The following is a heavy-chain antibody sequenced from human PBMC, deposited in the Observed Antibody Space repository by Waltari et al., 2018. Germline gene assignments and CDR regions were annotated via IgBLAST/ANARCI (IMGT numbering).Heavy chain of an antibody. Sequence: EVQLVESGGGLVQPGGSLRLSCVASGFTFNSFDMNWVRQAPGKVLEWVSCITGGGGVIDYADSVKGRFSISRDNAKNSLYLQMNSLRVEDTAVYYCARAPGRTHSYYYVAYWGRGTLVTVSS. CDR3: ARAPGRTHSYYYVAY. CDR2: ITGGGGVI. V-gene: IGHV3-48*03. CDR1: GFTFNSFD. J-gene: IGHJ4*02. D-gene: IGHD1-7*01.